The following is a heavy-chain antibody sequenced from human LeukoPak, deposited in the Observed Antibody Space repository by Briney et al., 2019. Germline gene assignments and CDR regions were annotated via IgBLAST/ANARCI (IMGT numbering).Heavy chain of an antibody. J-gene: IGHJ5*02. Sequence: PGGSLRLSCAASGFTFSSYWMSWVRQAPGKGLEWVSAISGSGSSTYYADSVKGRFTISRDNSKNTLYLQMNSLRAEDTAVYYCAKGVSAYCSGGSYCFPRWFDPWGQGTLVTVSS. V-gene: IGHV3-23*01. CDR1: GFTFSSYW. D-gene: IGHD2-15*01. CDR3: AKGVSAYCSGGSYCFPRWFDP. CDR2: ISGSGSST.